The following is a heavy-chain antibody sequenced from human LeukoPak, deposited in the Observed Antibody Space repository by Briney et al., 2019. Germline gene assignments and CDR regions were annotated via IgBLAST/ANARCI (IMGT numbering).Heavy chain of an antibody. D-gene: IGHD3-10*01. CDR3: ARGGPYYYDAFDI. J-gene: IGHJ3*02. Sequence: PGGSLRLSCAASGFTCDDYGMSWVRQAPGKGLEWVSVIYSGGSTYYADSVKGRFTISRDNSKNTLYLQMNSLRAEDTAVYYCARGGPYYYDAFDIWGQGTMVTVSS. V-gene: IGHV3-66*02. CDR1: GFTCDDYG. CDR2: IYSGGST.